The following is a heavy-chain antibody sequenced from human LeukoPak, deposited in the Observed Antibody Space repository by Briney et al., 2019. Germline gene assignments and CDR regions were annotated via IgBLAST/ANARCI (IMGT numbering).Heavy chain of an antibody. CDR3: ARGGYDFWSGYYPIYHYYYMDV. CDR1: GGTFSSYA. CDR2: IIPIFGTA. V-gene: IGHV1-69*01. J-gene: IGHJ6*03. D-gene: IGHD3-3*01. Sequence: SVKVSCKASGGTFSSYAISWVRQAPGQGLEWMGGIIPIFGTANYAQKFQGRVTITADESTSTAYMELSSLRSEDTAVYYCARGGYDFWSGYYPIYHYYYMDVWGKGTTVTVSS.